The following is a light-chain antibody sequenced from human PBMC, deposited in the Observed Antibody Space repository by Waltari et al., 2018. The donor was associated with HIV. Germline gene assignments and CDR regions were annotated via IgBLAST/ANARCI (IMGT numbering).Light chain of an antibody. CDR1: SSDVGAYNY. Sequence: QSALTQPASVSGSPGQSITISCTGTSSDVGAYNYVSWYQLHPGKAPKLMIYDVSNRASGVSDCFSASKSANTASLATSGLQAEDEAHYYCSSYPSSITVVFGGGTKLTVL. CDR3: SSYPSSITVV. J-gene: IGLJ2*01. CDR2: DVS. V-gene: IGLV2-14*03.